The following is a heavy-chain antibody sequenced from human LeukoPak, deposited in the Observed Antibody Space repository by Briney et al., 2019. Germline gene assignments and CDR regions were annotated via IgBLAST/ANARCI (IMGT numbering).Heavy chain of an antibody. CDR2: IYYSGST. CDR3: ARSCRILDIVATIRARLGGNGFDI. D-gene: IGHD5-12*01. V-gene: IGHV4-39*07. CDR1: GGSISSSSYY. Sequence: PSETLSLTCTVSGGSISSSSYYWGWIRQPPGKGLEWIGIIYYSGSTYYNPSLNSRVTIAVETSKNQFSLKLSSVTAADKAVYYCARSCRILDIVATIRARLGGNGFDIWGQGTMVTVSS. J-gene: IGHJ3*02.